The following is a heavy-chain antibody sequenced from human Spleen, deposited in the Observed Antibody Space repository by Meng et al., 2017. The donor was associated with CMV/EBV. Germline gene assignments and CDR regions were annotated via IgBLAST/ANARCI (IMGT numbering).Heavy chain of an antibody. J-gene: IGHJ5*02. CDR2: FTYSGCSI. CDR3: TIDIPWDRVFDP. V-gene: IGHV3-21*01. CDR1: SFHFHHSP. Sequence: CPSSSFHFHHSPIPLVLLSPGNGLLLVSSFTYSGCSISYADSVDGRFTISRDNATNSLYLQMNSLRAEDTAVYYCTIDIPWDRVFDPWGQGTLVTVSS. D-gene: IGHD1-14*01.